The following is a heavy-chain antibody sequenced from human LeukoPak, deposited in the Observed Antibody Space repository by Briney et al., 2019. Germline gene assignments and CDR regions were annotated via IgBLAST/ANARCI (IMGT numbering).Heavy chain of an antibody. CDR1: GYTFTSYD. CDR3: ARRLRYYYDSSGYSDY. Sequence: ASVKVSCKASGYTFTSYDINWVRQATGQGLEWMGWMNPNSGNTGYAQKFQGRVTMTRNTSISTAYMELSSLRSEDTAVYYCARRLRYYYDSSGYSDYWGKGTLVTVSS. J-gene: IGHJ4*02. CDR2: MNPNSGNT. V-gene: IGHV1-8*01. D-gene: IGHD3-22*01.